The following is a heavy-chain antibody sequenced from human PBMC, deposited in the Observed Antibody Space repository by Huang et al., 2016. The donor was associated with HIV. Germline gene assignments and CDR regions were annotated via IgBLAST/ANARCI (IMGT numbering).Heavy chain of an antibody. D-gene: IGHD3-10*01. V-gene: IGHV4-34*02. J-gene: IGHJ5*02. CDR2: INNIVSP. CDR1: GGSLSGYY. Sequence: QVHLQQWGAGLLKSAETLSLTCAVYGGSLSGYYWSWLRQTPGKGLEGIGEINNIVSPNYNPSLKSRVSISMDGSKKQLSLKLRSISDADTAVYFCARDATKNPRGWFDPWGQGTLVTVSS. CDR3: ARDATKNPRGWFDP.